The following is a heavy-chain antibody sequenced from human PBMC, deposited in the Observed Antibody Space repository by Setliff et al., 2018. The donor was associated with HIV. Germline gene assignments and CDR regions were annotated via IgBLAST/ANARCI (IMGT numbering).Heavy chain of an antibody. Sequence: SVKVSCKTSGGTFSRYAINWVRQAPGQGLEWMGGIIPIFGTTHYAQKFQGRVTITTDESTNTAYMELGSLRSEDTAVYYCASVPMEYSGYNSDSGSYYYHYGLDVWGQGTTVTVSS. D-gene: IGHD5-12*01. CDR3: ASVPMEYSGYNSDSGSYYYHYGLDV. CDR1: GGTFSRYA. J-gene: IGHJ6*02. CDR2: IIPIFGTT. V-gene: IGHV1-69*05.